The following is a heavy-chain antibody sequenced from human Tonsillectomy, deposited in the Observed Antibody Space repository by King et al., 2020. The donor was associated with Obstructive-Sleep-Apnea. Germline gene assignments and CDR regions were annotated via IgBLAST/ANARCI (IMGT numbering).Heavy chain of an antibody. CDR1: GYSISSDYY. D-gene: IGHD3-16*01. CDR3: ARVGPSQTDY. V-gene: IGHV4-38-2*02. CDR2: IYHSGST. Sequence: QLQESGPGLVKPSETLSLTCTVSGYSISSDYYWGWIRQPPGKGLAWIATIYHSGSTYYHPSLKSRVTISVDTSKNQFSLRLRSVTAADTAVYYCARVGPSQTDYWGQGTLVTVSS. J-gene: IGHJ4*02.